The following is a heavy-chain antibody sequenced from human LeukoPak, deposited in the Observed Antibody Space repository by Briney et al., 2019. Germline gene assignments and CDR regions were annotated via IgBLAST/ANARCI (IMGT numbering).Heavy chain of an antibody. CDR3: ARAVLNYYGSGSLFGD. D-gene: IGHD3-10*01. V-gene: IGHV1-2*02. Sequence: GASVKVSCKASGYTFTGYYMHWVRQAPGQGLEWMGWISPNSGGTNYAQKFQGRVTMTRDTSISTAYMGLSRLRSDDTAVYYCARAVLNYYGSGSLFGDWGQGTLVTVSS. J-gene: IGHJ4*02. CDR1: GYTFTGYY. CDR2: ISPNSGGT.